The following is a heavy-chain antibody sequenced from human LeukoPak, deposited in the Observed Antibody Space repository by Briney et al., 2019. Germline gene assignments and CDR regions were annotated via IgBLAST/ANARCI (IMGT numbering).Heavy chain of an antibody. J-gene: IGHJ3*02. V-gene: IGHV1-3*01. CDR3: ARALYFYDSSGYHEVDDAFDI. CDR2: IIAANGNT. D-gene: IGHD3-22*01. CDR1: GYTFTRYA. Sequence: ASVKVSCKPSGYTFTRYAMHWVRQAPGQRLEWMGWIIAANGNTKYSQKFQGRATITRDTSANTAYMELSSLRSEDTAVYYCARALYFYDSSGYHEVDDAFDIWGQGTMVTVSS.